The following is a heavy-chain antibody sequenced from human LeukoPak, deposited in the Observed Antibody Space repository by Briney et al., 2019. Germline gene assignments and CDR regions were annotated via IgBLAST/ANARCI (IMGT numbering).Heavy chain of an antibody. CDR3: ARVDYDSSDYYYWYFDL. D-gene: IGHD3-22*01. Sequence: GGSLRLFCVASGFTFSTYWMSWVRQAPGKGLEWVANIKQDGSEKYYVDSLKGRFTISRDNAKNSLFLQMDSLRAEDTAVYYCARVDYDSSDYYYWYFDLWGRGTLVTVSS. J-gene: IGHJ2*01. CDR2: IKQDGSEK. V-gene: IGHV3-7*05. CDR1: GFTFSTYW.